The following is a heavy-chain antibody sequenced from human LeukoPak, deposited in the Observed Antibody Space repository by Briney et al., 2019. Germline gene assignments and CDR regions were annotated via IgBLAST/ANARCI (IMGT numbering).Heavy chain of an antibody. V-gene: IGHV1-69*04. D-gene: IGHD1-26*01. J-gene: IGHJ3*02. CDR3: ASPGSGGAFDI. CDR1: GGTFSSYA. Sequence: SVKVSCKASGGTFSSYAISWVRQAPGQGLEWMGRIIPILGIANYAQKFQGRVTITRDTSASTAYMELSSLRSEDTAVYYCASPGSGGAFDIWGQGTMVTVSS. CDR2: IIPILGIA.